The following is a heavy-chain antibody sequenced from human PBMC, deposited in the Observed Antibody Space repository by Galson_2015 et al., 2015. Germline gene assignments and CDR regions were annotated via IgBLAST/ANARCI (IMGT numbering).Heavy chain of an antibody. Sequence: SLRLSCAASGFTFDDYGMGWGRHVPGKGLEWVSGINWNGGSITYADSVKGRFTIARDNAKNSLYLQMNGLRTEDTALYHCARVGYGYNMYYFDQWGQGILVTVSP. CDR3: ARVGYGYNMYYFDQ. CDR1: GFTFDDYG. J-gene: IGHJ4*02. V-gene: IGHV3-20*01. D-gene: IGHD5-24*01. CDR2: INWNGGSI.